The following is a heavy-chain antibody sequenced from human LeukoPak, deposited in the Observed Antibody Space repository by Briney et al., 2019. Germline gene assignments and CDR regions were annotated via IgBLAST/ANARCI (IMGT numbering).Heavy chain of an antibody. CDR2: IIPILGIA. V-gene: IGHV1-69*04. D-gene: IGHD3-16*01. CDR3: ARSRLDVYYFDY. J-gene: IGHJ4*02. Sequence: SVKVSCKASGGTFSSYAISWVRQAPGQGLEWMRRIIPILGIANYAQKFQGRVTITADKSTSTAYMELSSLRSEDTAVYYCARSRLDVYYFDYWGQGTLVTVSS. CDR1: GGTFSSYA.